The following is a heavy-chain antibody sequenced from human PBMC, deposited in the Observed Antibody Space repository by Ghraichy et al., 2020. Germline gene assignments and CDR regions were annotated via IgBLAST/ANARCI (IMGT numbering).Heavy chain of an antibody. D-gene: IGHD1-26*01. CDR2: ISSSSSYI. CDR1: GFTFSSYS. CDR3: ARAPQIGWELRTSDY. Sequence: GGSLRLSCAASGFTFSSYSMNWVRQAPGKGLEWVSSISSSSSYIYYADSVKGRFTISRDNAKNSLYLQMNSLRAEDTAVYYCARAPQIGWELRTSDYWGQGTLVTVSS. J-gene: IGHJ4*02. V-gene: IGHV3-21*01.